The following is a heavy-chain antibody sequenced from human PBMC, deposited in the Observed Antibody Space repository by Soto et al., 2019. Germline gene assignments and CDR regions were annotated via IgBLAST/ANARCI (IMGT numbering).Heavy chain of an antibody. V-gene: IGHV3-23*01. CDR2: ISGSGGST. D-gene: IGHD1-26*01. CDR3: ARRGSGSYYAY. CDR1: GFTFSSYA. Sequence: EVQLLESGGGLVQPGGSLRLSCAASGFTFSSYAMRWVRQAPGKGLEWVSAISGSGGSTYYADSVKGRFTISRDNSKNTLYLQMNSLRAEDTALYYCARRGSGSYYAYWGQGTLVTVSS. J-gene: IGHJ4*02.